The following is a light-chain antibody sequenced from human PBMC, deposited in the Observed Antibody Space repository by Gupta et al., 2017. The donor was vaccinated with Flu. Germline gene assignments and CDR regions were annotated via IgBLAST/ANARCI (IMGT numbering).Light chain of an antibody. Sequence: DVLMAQSPLSLSVTLGKPASISCRSSHRLVYRDGKKYLNWFQQRPGQAPRRLIYKVSNRDYGVPDRFSGSGSGTDFTLKISRGEAEDVGVYYCRQRKHWPRAFGQGTKVEIK. CDR2: KVS. V-gene: IGKV2-30*01. J-gene: IGKJ1*01. CDR3: RQRKHWPRA. CDR1: HRLVYRDGKKY.